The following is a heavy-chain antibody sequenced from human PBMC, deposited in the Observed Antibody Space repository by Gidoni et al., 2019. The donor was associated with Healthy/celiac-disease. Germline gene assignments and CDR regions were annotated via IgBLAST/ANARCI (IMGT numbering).Heavy chain of an antibody. V-gene: IGHV4-30-4*01. CDR3: ARYRRYCSGGSCYSNWFDP. D-gene: IGHD2-15*01. CDR1: GGSSSSGDYY. J-gene: IGHJ5*02. Sequence: QVQLQESGPGLVKPSQSLSLTCTVAGGSSSSGDYYWSWIRQPPGKGLEWIGYIYCSGCTYYNPSLTRRVTISVDTSKHPFSLKLISVTAADTAVYYCARYRRYCSGGSCYSNWFDPWGQGTLVTVSS. CDR2: IYCSGCT.